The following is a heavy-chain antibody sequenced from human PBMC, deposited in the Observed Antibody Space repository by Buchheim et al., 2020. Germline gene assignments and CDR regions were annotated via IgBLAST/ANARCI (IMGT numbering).Heavy chain of an antibody. V-gene: IGHV4-30-4*01. CDR1: GGSISSGDYY. D-gene: IGHD3-3*01. J-gene: IGHJ6*02. Sequence: QVQLQESGPGLVKPSQTLSLTCTVSGGSISSGDYYWSWIRQPPGKGLEWIGYIYYSGSTYYNPSLKSRVTISVDTSKKQFSLKLSSVTAADTAVYYCARAAYYDFWSGYHPMPYYYYGMDVWGQGTT. CDR3: ARAAYYDFWSGYHPMPYYYYGMDV. CDR2: IYYSGST.